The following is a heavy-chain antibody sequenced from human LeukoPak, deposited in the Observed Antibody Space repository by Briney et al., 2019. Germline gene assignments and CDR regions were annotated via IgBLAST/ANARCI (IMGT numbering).Heavy chain of an antibody. CDR2: IIVILGKV. V-gene: IGHV1-69*04. D-gene: IGHD2-15*01. Sequence: GASVKVSCKASGGPFNSYAINWVRQAPGQGLEWMGRIIVILGKVNYAQKFQGRLTITADKSTRTAYMDLNNLASEDTAIYFCARYIHPQGLIGYAMDVWGQGTTVTVSS. CDR1: GGPFNSYA. J-gene: IGHJ6*02. CDR3: ARYIHPQGLIGYAMDV.